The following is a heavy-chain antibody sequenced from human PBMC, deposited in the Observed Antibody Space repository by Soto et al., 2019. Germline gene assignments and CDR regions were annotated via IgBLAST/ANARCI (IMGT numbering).Heavy chain of an antibody. V-gene: IGHV3-73*01. CDR1: GFTFSASA. CDR3: AKQIYGGNS. Sequence: GGSLRLSCATSGFTFSASAMHWVRQVSGKGLEWIARIRSKANNYATTYAPSVKGRFTISRDDSENTVYLQTNSLKTEDTAIYYCAKQIYGGNSWGQGTLVTVSS. CDR2: IRSKANNYAT. D-gene: IGHD2-21*02. J-gene: IGHJ4*02.